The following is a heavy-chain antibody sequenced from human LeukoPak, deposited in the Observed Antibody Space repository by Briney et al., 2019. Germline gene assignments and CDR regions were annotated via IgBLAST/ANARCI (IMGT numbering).Heavy chain of an antibody. CDR2: IYYSGST. D-gene: IGHD4-17*01. CDR3: ARSPMTTVTANAFDI. V-gene: IGHV4-59*01. J-gene: IGHJ3*02. CDR1: GGSISSYY. Sequence: SETLSLTCTVSGGSISSYYWSWIRQPPGKGLKWIGYIYYSGSTNYNPSLKSRVTISVDTSKNQFSLKLSSVTAADTAVYYCARSPMTTVTANAFDIWGQGTMVTVSS.